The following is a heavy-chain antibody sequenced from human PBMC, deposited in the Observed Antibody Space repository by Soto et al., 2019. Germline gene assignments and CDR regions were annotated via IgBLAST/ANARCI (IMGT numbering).Heavy chain of an antibody. V-gene: IGHV1-69*01. CDR3: ALGYYYDSSGYYFYDAFDI. CDR2: IIPIFGTA. CDR1: GGTFSSYT. J-gene: IGHJ3*02. D-gene: IGHD3-22*01. Sequence: QVQLVQSGAEVKKPGSSVKVSCKASGGTFSSYTISWVQQAPGQGLEWMGGIIPIFGTANYAQKFQGRVTITADESTSTAYMELSSLRSEDTAVYYCALGYYYDSSGYYFYDAFDIWGQGTMVTVSS.